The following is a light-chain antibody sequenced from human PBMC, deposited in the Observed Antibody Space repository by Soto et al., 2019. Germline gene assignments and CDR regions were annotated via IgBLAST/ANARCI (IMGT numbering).Light chain of an antibody. J-gene: IGKJ1*01. CDR1: QSVSSSY. CDR2: GAS. V-gene: IGKV3-20*01. Sequence: EIVLTQSPGTLSLSPGERATLSCRASQSVSSSYLAWDQRKPGQAPRLLIYGASSRATGIPDRFSGSGSGTDFNLTISRLEPEDFAVYYCQQYGSLLWTFVQGTKVEVK. CDR3: QQYGSLLWT.